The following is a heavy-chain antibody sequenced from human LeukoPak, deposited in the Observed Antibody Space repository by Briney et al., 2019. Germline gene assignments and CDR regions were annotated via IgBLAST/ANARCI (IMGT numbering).Heavy chain of an antibody. D-gene: IGHD2-8*01. J-gene: IGHJ5*02. CDR1: GFSLHTSGVG. CDR3: ALAGGRSDCTDGGCYLYSWFDP. V-gene: IGHV2-5*02. Sequence: ESGPTLVKPTQTLTLTCTFSGFSLHTSGVGVGWIRQPPGKALEWLALIYWDDDERYSPSLKNRLTITKDTPKKQVVPTMTTMDPLDTATDYCALAGGRSDCTDGGCYLYSWFDPWGQGTLVTVPS. CDR2: IYWDDDE.